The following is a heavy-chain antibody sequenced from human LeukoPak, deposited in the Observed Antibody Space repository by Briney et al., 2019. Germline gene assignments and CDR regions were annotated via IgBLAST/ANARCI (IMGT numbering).Heavy chain of an antibody. Sequence: GGSLRLSCVASRFTFSNYNMNWVRQAPGRGLECIAYISSRSSTIYYADSVKGRFTISRDNAKKSLFLQMNSLRADDTALYYCARENFADLFDSWGQGTLVTVSS. V-gene: IGHV3-48*01. CDR3: ARENFADLFDS. J-gene: IGHJ4*02. D-gene: IGHD1-7*01. CDR1: RFTFSNYN. CDR2: ISSRSSTI.